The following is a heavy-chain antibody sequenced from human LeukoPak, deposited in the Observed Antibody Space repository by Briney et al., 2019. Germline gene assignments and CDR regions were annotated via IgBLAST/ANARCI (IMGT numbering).Heavy chain of an antibody. J-gene: IGHJ5*02. V-gene: IGHV1-8*01. CDR1: GYTFTSYD. Sequence: RASVKVSCKASGYTFTSYDINWVRQATGQGLGWMGWMNPNSGNTGYAQKFQGRVTMTRNTSISTAYMELSRLRSDDTAVYYCARVAHYYGSGSYSRWVDPWGQGTLVTVSS. D-gene: IGHD3-10*01. CDR3: ARVAHYYGSGSYSRWVDP. CDR2: MNPNSGNT.